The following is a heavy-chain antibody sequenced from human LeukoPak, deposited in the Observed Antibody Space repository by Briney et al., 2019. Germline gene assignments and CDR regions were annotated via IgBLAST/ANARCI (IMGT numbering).Heavy chain of an antibody. CDR2: ISGSGGST. CDR3: AKDQGRYCSSTSCYADGVPDY. CDR1: GFTFSSYA. V-gene: IGHV3-23*01. D-gene: IGHD2-2*01. Sequence: PGGSLRLSCAASGFTFSSYAMSWVRQAPGKGLEWVSAISGSGGSTYYADSVKGRFTISRDNSKNTLYLQMNSLRAEDTAVYYCAKDQGRYCSSTSCYADGVPDYWGQGTLVTVSS. J-gene: IGHJ4*02.